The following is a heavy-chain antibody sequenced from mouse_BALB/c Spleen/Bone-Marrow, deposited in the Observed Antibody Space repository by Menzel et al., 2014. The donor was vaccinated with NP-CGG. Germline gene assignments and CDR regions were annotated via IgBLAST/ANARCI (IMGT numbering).Heavy chain of an antibody. CDR3: ASDDYDGSWFAY. Sequence: QVQLQQSGAELVRPGASVKLSCKASGYSFTNYWMNWMKQRPGPGLEWIGMIHPSDSETRLNQKFKDKATLTVDKSSSTAYMQLSSPTSEDSAVYYCASDDYDGSWFAYWGQGTLVTVSA. J-gene: IGHJ3*01. D-gene: IGHD2-4*01. CDR1: GYSFTNYW. CDR2: IHPSDSET. V-gene: IGHV1-74*01.